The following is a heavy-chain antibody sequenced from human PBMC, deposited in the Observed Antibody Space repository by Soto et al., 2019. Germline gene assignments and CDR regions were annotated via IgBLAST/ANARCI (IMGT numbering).Heavy chain of an antibody. Sequence: GGSLRLSCAASGFTFSSYAMHWVRQAPGKGLEWVAVISYDGSNKYYADSVKGRFTISRDNSKNTLYLQMNSLRAEDTAVYYCARDRYDFWSGYYHHYYYYGMDVWGQGTTVTVSS. D-gene: IGHD3-3*01. V-gene: IGHV3-30-3*01. CDR3: ARDRYDFWSGYYHHYYYYGMDV. CDR1: GFTFSSYA. CDR2: ISYDGSNK. J-gene: IGHJ6*02.